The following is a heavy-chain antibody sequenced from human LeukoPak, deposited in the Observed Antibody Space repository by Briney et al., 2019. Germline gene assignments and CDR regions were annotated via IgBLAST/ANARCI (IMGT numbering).Heavy chain of an antibody. Sequence: GGSLGLSCTASGFTFGDYAMSWVRQAPGKGLVWVSRINSDGSSTSYADSVKGRFTISRDNARNTLYLQMNSLRAEDTAVYYCARRSAAKDAFDIWGQGTMVTVSS. CDR1: GFTFGDYA. V-gene: IGHV3-74*01. D-gene: IGHD6-25*01. CDR2: INSDGSST. CDR3: ARRSAAKDAFDI. J-gene: IGHJ3*02.